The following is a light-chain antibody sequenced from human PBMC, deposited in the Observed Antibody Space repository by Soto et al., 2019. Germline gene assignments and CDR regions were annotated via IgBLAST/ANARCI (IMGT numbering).Light chain of an antibody. CDR1: KNDIGVYDF. CDR3: KSYAGSNTYV. V-gene: IGLV2-8*01. J-gene: IGLJ1*01. Sequence: QSVLTPPRSASGSPGQSVTISCTGTKNDIGVYDFVSWYQHHPGKAPRLIIYEVVQRPSGAPDRFSGSKSGNTASLTVSGLQAADEADYFCKSYAGSNTYVFGSGTKV. CDR2: EVV.